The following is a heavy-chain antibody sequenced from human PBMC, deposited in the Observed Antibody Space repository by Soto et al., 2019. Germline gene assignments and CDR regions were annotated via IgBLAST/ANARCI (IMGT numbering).Heavy chain of an antibody. CDR2: INAGNGNT. Sequence: ASVKVSCKASGYTFTGYAVHWVRQAPGQRLEWMGWINAGNGNTKYSQKFQGRVTITRYTSASTAYMELSSLRSEDTAVYYCARAVAVPADFDYWGQGTLVTVSS. D-gene: IGHD6-19*01. V-gene: IGHV1-3*01. J-gene: IGHJ4*02. CDR1: GYTFTGYA. CDR3: ARAVAVPADFDY.